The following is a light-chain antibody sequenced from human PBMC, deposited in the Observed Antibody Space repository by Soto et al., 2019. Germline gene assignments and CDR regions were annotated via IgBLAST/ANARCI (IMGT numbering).Light chain of an antibody. V-gene: IGKV3-20*01. Sequence: IVLTQSPGTLPLSPGERATLSCRASQSVSSRYLAWYLQKPGQAPRFLIYGASSRATGIPDRFSGSGSGTDFTLTISRLEPEDFAVYYCQQYGGTPPITFGQGTRLEIK. CDR3: QQYGGTPPIT. CDR2: GAS. J-gene: IGKJ5*01. CDR1: QSVSSRY.